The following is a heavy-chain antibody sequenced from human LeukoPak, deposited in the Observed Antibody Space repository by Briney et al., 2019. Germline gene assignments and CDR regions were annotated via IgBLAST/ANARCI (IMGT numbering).Heavy chain of an antibody. CDR3: AKAVLLWFGEVGYYFDY. V-gene: IGHV3-23*01. CDR2: ISGSGGST. D-gene: IGHD3-10*01. Sequence: GGSLRLSCAASGFTFSNYAMSWARQAPGKGLEWVSAISGSGGSTYYADSVKGRFTISRDNSKNTLFLQMNSLRAEDTAVYYCAKAVLLWFGEVGYYFDYWGQGTLVTVSS. CDR1: GFTFSNYA. J-gene: IGHJ4*02.